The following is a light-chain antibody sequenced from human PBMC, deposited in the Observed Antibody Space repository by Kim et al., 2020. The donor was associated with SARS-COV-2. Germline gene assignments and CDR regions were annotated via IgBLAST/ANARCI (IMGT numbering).Light chain of an antibody. J-gene: IGKJ4*01. CDR2: GAN. CDR3: QQYGTSPLT. Sequence: SPGETATVSCRASQTVSSNDLAYHQQKPGAATRLIIYGANRRTTGNPNRFSSRSSETVFTITISRQDHEDFVKYYCQQYGTSPLTFGGGTKVEIK. V-gene: IGKV3-20*01. CDR1: QTVSSND.